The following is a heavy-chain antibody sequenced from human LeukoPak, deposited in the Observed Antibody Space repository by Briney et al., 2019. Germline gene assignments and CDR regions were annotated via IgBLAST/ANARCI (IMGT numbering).Heavy chain of an antibody. CDR3: AKAKGVWGSFDY. D-gene: IGHD3-16*01. J-gene: IGHJ4*02. V-gene: IGHV3-9*01. CDR1: GFTFDDYA. CDR2: ISWNSGSI. Sequence: GGSLRLSCAASGFTFDDYAMHWVRQAPGKGLEWVSGISWNSGSIGYADSVKGRFTISRDNAKNSLYLQMNSQRAEDTALYYCAKAKGVWGSFDYWGQGTLVTVSS.